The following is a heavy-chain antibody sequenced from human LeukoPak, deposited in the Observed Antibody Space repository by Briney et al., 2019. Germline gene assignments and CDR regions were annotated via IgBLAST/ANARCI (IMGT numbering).Heavy chain of an antibody. V-gene: IGHV1-3*03. CDR1: GFPFTSYA. CDR2: VNADNSNT. J-gene: IGHJ3*02. CDR3: ARGGSYLSAFDI. Sequence: ASVKVSCKASGFPFTSYAIHWVRQAPGQRLEWMGWVNADNSNTKYSQEFQGRVTITRDTSASTAYMDLNSLRSEDMAVYYCARGGSYLSAFDIWGQGTMVTVSS. D-gene: IGHD1-26*01.